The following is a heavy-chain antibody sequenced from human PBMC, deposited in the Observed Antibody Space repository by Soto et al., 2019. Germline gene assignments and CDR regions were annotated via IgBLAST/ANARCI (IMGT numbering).Heavy chain of an antibody. J-gene: IGHJ4*02. D-gene: IGHD5-18*01. V-gene: IGHV4-59*01. CDR3: ARGRIQLWYPFDY. CDR1: GGSISSYY. CDR2: IYYSGST. Sequence: PSETLSITCTVSGGSISSYYWSWIRQPPGKGLEWIGYIYYSGSTNYNPSLKSRVTISVDTSKNQFSLKLSSVTAADTAVYYFARGRIQLWYPFDYWGQGSXVTVSS.